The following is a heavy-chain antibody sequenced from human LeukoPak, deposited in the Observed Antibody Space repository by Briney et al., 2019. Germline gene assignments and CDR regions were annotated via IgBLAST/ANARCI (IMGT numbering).Heavy chain of an antibody. CDR3: ARHLSGYEGYFDY. CDR2: IYYSGST. D-gene: IGHD5-12*01. J-gene: IGHJ4*02. Sequence: PSETLSLTCTVSGGSISSYYWSWIRQPPGKGLEWIGYIYYSGSTNYNPSLKGRVTISVDTSKNQFSLKLSSVTAADTAVYYCARHLSGYEGYFDYWGQGTLVTVSS. V-gene: IGHV4-59*08. CDR1: GGSISSYY.